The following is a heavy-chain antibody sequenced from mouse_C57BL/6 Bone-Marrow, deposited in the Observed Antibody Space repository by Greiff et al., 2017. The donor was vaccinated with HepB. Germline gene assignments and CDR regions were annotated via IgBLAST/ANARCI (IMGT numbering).Heavy chain of an antibody. CDR1: GFTFSDYY. Sequence: DVMLVESEGGLVQPGSSMKLSCTASGFTFSDYYMAWVRQVPEKGLEWVANINYDGSSTYYLDSLKSRFIISRDNAKNILYLQMSSLKSEDTATYYCARYYYGSSPYWYFDVWGTGTTVTVSS. D-gene: IGHD1-1*01. V-gene: IGHV5-16*01. J-gene: IGHJ1*03. CDR2: INYDGSST. CDR3: ARYYYGSSPYWYFDV.